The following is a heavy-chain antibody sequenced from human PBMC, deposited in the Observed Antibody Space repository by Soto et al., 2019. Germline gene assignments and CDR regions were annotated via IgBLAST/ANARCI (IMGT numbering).Heavy chain of an antibody. CDR1: GGSISSGGYY. CDR2: IYYSGST. CDR3: ARVVVVGSFLDY. J-gene: IGHJ4*02. Sequence: SETLSLTCTVSGGSISSGGYYWSWIRQHPGKGLEWIGYIYYSGSTYYNPSLKSRATISVDTSKNQFSLKLSSVTAADTAVYYCARVVVVGSFLDYWGQGTLVTVSS. D-gene: IGHD1-26*01. V-gene: IGHV4-31*03.